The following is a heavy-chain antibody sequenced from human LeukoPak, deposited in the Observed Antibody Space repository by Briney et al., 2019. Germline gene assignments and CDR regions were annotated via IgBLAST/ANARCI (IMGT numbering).Heavy chain of an antibody. CDR1: GGSISSGSYY. D-gene: IGHD2-2*02. CDR3: ARERGVDIVVVPAAIKALWVMDV. J-gene: IGHJ6*03. CDR2: ICTSGST. V-gene: IGHV4-61*02. Sequence: PSETLSLTCTVPGGSISSGSYYWSWIRQPAGKGLEWIGRICTSGSTNYNPSLKSRVTISVDTSKNQFSLKLSSVTAADTAVYYCARERGVDIVVVPAAIKALWVMDVWGKGTTVTVSS.